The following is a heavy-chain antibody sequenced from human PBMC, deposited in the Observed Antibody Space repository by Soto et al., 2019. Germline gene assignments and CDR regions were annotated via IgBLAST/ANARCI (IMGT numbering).Heavy chain of an antibody. V-gene: IGHV4-59*01. Sequence: TLSLTCTVSGGSISSYYWSWIRQPPGKGLEWIGYIYYSGITNYNPSLKSRVTISVDTSKNQFSLKLSSVTAADTAVYYCARGPTYYYDSSGYYLFDYWGQGTLVTVSS. D-gene: IGHD3-22*01. CDR2: IYYSGIT. CDR3: ARGPTYYYDSSGYYLFDY. CDR1: GGSISSYY. J-gene: IGHJ4*02.